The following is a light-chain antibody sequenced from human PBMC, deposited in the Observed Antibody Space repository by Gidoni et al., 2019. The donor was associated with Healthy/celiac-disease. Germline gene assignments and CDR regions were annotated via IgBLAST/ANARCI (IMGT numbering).Light chain of an antibody. J-gene: IGKJ1*01. CDR1: QSMSSY. V-gene: IGKV1-39*01. Sequence: DIQMTKSPSALSASVGDRVTITCRASQSMSSYLNWYQQKPGKAPKLLLYAASSLQSGVPSRFSCSGSGTDFTLTISSLQPEDFATYYCQQSYSTLSVTFGQGTKVEIK. CDR2: AAS. CDR3: QQSYSTLSVT.